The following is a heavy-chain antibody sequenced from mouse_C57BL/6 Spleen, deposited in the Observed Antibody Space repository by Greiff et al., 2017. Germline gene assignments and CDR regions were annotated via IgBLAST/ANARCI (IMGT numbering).Heavy chain of an antibody. CDR1: GYAFSSYW. CDR2: IYPGDGDT. J-gene: IGHJ3*01. D-gene: IGHD2-1*01. CDR3: AREDYGNSWFAY. V-gene: IGHV1-80*01. Sequence: VQLQQSGAELVKPGASVTISCKASGYAFSSYWMNWVKQRPGKGLEWIGQIYPGDGDTNYNGKFKGKATLTADKSSSIAYMQLSSLTSEDSAVYFCAREDYGNSWFAYWGQGTLVTVSA.